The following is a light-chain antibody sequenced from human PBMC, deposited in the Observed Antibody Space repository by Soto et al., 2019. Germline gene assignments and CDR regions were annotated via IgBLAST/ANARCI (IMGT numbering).Light chain of an antibody. Sequence: EVVLTQSPGTLSLSPGERATLSCRTSQTVSSNHLAWYQQKPGQAPRLLIYGASSRATGFPDRFSGSGSGTDFTLTISRLEPEDVAVYYCQQHGTSPITFGQGTRLEIK. CDR2: GAS. J-gene: IGKJ5*01. CDR3: QQHGTSPIT. V-gene: IGKV3-20*01. CDR1: QTVSSNH.